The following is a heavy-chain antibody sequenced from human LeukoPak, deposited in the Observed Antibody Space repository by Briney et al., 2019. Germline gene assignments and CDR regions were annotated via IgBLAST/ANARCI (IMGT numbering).Heavy chain of an antibody. Sequence: PSETLSLTCAVSSGSISTYYWSWIRQPPGKRLEWIGFVHYTGSTNYSPSLKSRVTISVDTSKNQFSLKLNSVTAADTAVYYCARSSGSRYYIDYWGQGTLVTV. CDR2: VHYTGST. D-gene: IGHD1-26*01. CDR1: SGSISTYY. CDR3: ARSSGSRYYIDY. J-gene: IGHJ4*02. V-gene: IGHV4-59*01.